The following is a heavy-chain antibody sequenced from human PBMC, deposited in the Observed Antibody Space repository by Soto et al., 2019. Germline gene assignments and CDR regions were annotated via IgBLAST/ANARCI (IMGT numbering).Heavy chain of an antibody. J-gene: IGHJ4*02. CDR2: ISTSSSSR. CDR3: ATSFYGAYDSRAPK. Sequence: GASLRLSCAGSEFTLSSYSMNWVRQAPGKGLEWVSYISTSSSSRYYADSVKGRFTISRDNAKNSLYLQMNSLRAEDTAVYYCATSFYGAYDSRAPKWGQGTLVTVSS. V-gene: IGHV3-48*01. CDR1: EFTLSSYS. D-gene: IGHD5-12*01.